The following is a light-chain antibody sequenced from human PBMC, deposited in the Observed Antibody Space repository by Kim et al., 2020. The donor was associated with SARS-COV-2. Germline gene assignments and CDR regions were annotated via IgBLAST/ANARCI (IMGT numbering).Light chain of an antibody. CDR3: QAWDSSTAV. CDR2: EDT. Sequence: SVFPGQTASISCSGDKLGNKYAYWYQQKPGPSPVVVIYEDTKRPSGIPERFSGSNSGNTATLTISGTQAMDEADYYCQAWDSSTAVFGTGTQLTVL. CDR1: KLGNKY. V-gene: IGLV3-1*01. J-gene: IGLJ1*01.